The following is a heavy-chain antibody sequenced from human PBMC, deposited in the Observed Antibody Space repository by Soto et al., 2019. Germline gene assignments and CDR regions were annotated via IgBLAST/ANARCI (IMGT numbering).Heavy chain of an antibody. CDR1: GGTFSSYA. D-gene: IGHD1-7*01. CDR3: VVITGTTYTLYYYGMDV. J-gene: IGHJ6*02. Sequence: QVQLVQSGAEVKKPGSSVKVSCKASGGTFSSYAISWVRQAPGQGLEWMGGIIPIFGTANYAQKFQGRVTITADESTSTAYMELSSLRSEDTAVYYCVVITGTTYTLYYYGMDVWGQGTTVTVSS. V-gene: IGHV1-69*01. CDR2: IIPIFGTA.